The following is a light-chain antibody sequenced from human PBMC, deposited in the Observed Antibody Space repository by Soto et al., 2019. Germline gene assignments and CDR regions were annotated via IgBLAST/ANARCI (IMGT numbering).Light chain of an antibody. J-gene: IGKJ4*01. CDR2: GAS. V-gene: IGKV3-20*01. CDR3: QQYGSPPLT. CDR1: QSVSSSY. Sequence: EIVLTQSPGTLSLSPGERATLSCRASQSVSSSYLAWYQQKPGQAPRLLIYGASSRATGIPDRFSGSGSGTDFTLTISRLEPEDFAVYYFQQYGSPPLTCGGGTKVEIK.